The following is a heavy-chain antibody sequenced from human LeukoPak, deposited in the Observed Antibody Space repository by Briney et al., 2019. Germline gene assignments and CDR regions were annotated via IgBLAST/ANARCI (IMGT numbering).Heavy chain of an antibody. CDR2: IYYGGST. Sequence: SETLSLTCTVSGGSISSYYWSWIRQPPGKGLEWIGYIYYGGSTNYNPSLKSRVTISVDTSKNQFSLKLSSVTAADTAVYYCARARGVRGVHYYYYGMDVWGQGTTVTVSS. V-gene: IGHV4-59*01. CDR1: GGSISSYY. CDR3: ARARGVRGVHYYYYGMDV. J-gene: IGHJ6*02. D-gene: IGHD3-10*01.